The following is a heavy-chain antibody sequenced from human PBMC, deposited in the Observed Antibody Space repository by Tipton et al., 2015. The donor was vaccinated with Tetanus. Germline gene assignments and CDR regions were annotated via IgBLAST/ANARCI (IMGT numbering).Heavy chain of an antibody. Sequence: TLSLICTVSGASFSSGDYYWSWIRKPPGKDLEWIGYIYQTGTTYYNPSLESRLTISIDTSKNQFSLELTSVTAADTAVYYCARDSYYSSRWSFADYWGQGTLVTVSS. D-gene: IGHD3-22*01. CDR1: GASFSSGDYY. CDR3: ARDSYYSSRWSFADY. J-gene: IGHJ4*02. CDR2: IYQTGTT. V-gene: IGHV4-30-4*01.